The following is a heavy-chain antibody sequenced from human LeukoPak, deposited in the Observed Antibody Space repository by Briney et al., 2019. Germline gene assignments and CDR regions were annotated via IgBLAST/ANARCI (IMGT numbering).Heavy chain of an antibody. Sequence: GGSLRLSCAAFGFTFSSYSMNWVRQAPGKGLEWLSYTTSSGGTIYYADSVKGRFTFSRDNAKNSLYLQMNSLRAEDTAVYYCARSGSSWYYFDCWGQGTLVTVSS. CDR1: GFTFSSYS. D-gene: IGHD6-13*01. CDR3: ARSGSSWYYFDC. V-gene: IGHV3-48*04. CDR2: TTSSGGTI. J-gene: IGHJ4*02.